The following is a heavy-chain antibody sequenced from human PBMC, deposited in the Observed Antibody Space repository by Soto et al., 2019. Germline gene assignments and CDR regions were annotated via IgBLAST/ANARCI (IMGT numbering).Heavy chain of an antibody. CDR1: GFSFSSFG. CDR3: TRANTSPFDY. J-gene: IGHJ4*02. V-gene: IGHV3-33*01. CDR2: IWFDGSQQ. Sequence: QVQLVESGGGVVQPGRSLRLSCAASGFSFSSFGMHWVRQAPGKGLEWEAIIWFDGSQQHYADSVKGRFTISRDTSKNLLYLQMNSLRAADTAVYYCTRANTSPFDYWGRGTLVTVSS.